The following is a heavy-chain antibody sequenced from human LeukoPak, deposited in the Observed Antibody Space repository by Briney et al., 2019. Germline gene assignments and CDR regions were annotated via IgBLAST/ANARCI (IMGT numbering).Heavy chain of an antibody. J-gene: IGHJ4*02. Sequence: SETLSLTCTVSGGSISSYYWSWIRQPPGRGLEWIGYIYYSGSTNYNPSLKSRVTISVDTSKNQFSLKLSSVTAADTAVYYCARTSWGVSGTVSLFDYWGQGTLVTVSS. CDR1: GGSISSYY. V-gene: IGHV4-59*01. CDR2: IYYSGST. CDR3: ARTSWGVSGTVSLFDY. D-gene: IGHD6-13*01.